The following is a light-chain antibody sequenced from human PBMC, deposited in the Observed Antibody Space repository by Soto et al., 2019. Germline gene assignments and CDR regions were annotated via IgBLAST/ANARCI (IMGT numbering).Light chain of an antibody. CDR3: QQYNSYPLT. V-gene: IGKV1-5*03. CDR2: KAS. CDR1: QSISSW. Sequence: DIQMTQSPSTLSASVGDRVTINCRASQSISSWLAWYQQKPGKAPNLLIYKASSLESGVPSRFSGSGSGTELTLTISSLQPDDFATYYCQQYNSYPLTFGGGTKVEIK. J-gene: IGKJ4*01.